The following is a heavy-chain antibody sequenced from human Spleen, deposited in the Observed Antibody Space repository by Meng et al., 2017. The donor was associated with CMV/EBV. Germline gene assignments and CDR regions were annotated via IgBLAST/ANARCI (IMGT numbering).Heavy chain of an antibody. CDR1: GGSISSSSYY. D-gene: IGHD3-16*02. V-gene: IGHV4-39*01. Sequence: SETLSLTCIVSGGSISSSSYYWGWIRQPPGKGLEWIGSIFYSGSTYYNPSLKSRVTISVDTSKNQFSLKLSSVTAADTAVYYCARGYDYDYLWGSYRPPHDWFDPWGQGTLVTVSS. CDR3: ARGYDYDYLWGSYRPPHDWFDP. CDR2: IFYSGST. J-gene: IGHJ5*02.